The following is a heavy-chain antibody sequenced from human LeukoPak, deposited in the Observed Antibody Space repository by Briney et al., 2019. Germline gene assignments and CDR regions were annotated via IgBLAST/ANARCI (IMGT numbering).Heavy chain of an antibody. D-gene: IGHD6-19*01. Sequence: PGGSLRLSCAASGFTFSSYAMSWVRQAPGKGLEWVSAISGSGGSTYYADPVKGRFTISRDNSKNTLYLQMNSLRAEDTAVYYCAKDLLSGHPPQEFDYWGQGTLVTVSS. V-gene: IGHV3-23*01. CDR1: GFTFSSYA. CDR2: ISGSGGST. CDR3: AKDLLSGHPPQEFDY. J-gene: IGHJ4*02.